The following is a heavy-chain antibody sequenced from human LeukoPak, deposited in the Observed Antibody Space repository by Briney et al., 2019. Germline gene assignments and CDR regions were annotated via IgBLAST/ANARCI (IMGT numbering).Heavy chain of an antibody. D-gene: IGHD4-17*01. CDR3: ATLSPGYGSAFDI. CDR2: ISAYNGNT. CDR1: GYTFTSYG. V-gene: IGHV1-18*01. J-gene: IGHJ3*02. Sequence: GASVKVSCKASGYTFTSYGISWVRQAPGQGREWMGWISAYNGNTNYAQKLQGRVPMTPDTSTSTAYMALRSLRSDDTAVYYCATLSPGYGSAFDIWGQGTMVTVSS.